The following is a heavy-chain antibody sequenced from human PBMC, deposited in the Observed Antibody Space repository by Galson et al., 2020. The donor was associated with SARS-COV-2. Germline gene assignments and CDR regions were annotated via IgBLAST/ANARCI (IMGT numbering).Heavy chain of an antibody. V-gene: IGHV4-39*02. J-gene: IGHJ5*02. D-gene: IGHD2-2*01. CDR2: VYYSGST. CDR1: GASISSGSYY. CDR3: AREAQCTTTCYSHMWFDP. Sequence: SETLSLTCTVSGASISSGSYYWCWVRQPPGKVLVWIGTVYYSGSTYYNTSLKSRVTISADTSKNQISLKLTSVTAADTAVYYCAREAQCTTTCYSHMWFDPWGQGMLVTVSS.